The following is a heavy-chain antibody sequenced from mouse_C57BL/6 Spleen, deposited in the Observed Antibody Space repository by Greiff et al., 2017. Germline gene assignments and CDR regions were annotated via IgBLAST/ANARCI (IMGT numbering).Heavy chain of an antibody. J-gene: IGHJ4*01. CDR1: GYTFTDYE. CDR3: TRGLLRGMDY. Sequence: VQLQQSGAELVRPGASVTLSCKASGYTFTDYEMHWVKQTPVHGLEWIGAIDPETGGTAYNQKFKGKAILTADKSSSTAYMELRSLTSEDSAVYYCTRGLLRGMDYWGQGTSVTVSS. CDR2: IDPETGGT. D-gene: IGHD2-3*01. V-gene: IGHV1-15*01.